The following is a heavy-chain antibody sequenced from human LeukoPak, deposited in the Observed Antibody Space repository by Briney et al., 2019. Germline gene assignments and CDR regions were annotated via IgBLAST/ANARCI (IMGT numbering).Heavy chain of an antibody. D-gene: IGHD2-2*01. CDR1: GYTFTSYD. CDR2: MNPNSGNT. J-gene: IGHJ6*03. Sequence: GPVKVSCKASGYTFTSYDINWVRQATGQGLEWMGWMNPNSGNTGYAQKFQGRVTMTRNTSISTAYMELSSLRSEDTAVYYCARAHILVPAATYYYYMDVWGKGTTVTVSS. V-gene: IGHV1-8*01. CDR3: ARAHILVPAATYYYYMDV.